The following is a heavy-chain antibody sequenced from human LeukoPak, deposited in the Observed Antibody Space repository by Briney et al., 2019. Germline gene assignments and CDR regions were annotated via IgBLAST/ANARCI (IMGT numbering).Heavy chain of an antibody. CDR2: INPNSGGT. CDR3: ARLNYGSGSYNY. V-gene: IGHV1-2*02. CDR1: GYTFTGYC. Sequence: ASVKVSCKASGYTFTGYCMHWVRQAPGQGLEWMGWINPNSGGTNYAQKFQGRVTMTRDTSISTAYMELSRLRSDDTAVYYCARLNYGSGSYNYWGQGTLVTVSS. J-gene: IGHJ4*02. D-gene: IGHD3-10*01.